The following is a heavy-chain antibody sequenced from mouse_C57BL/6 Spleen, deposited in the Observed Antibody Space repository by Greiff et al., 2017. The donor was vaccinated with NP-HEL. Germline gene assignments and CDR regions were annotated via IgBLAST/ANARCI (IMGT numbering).Heavy chain of an antibody. CDR3: ARRGNYWAMDY. V-gene: IGHV1-69*01. CDR2: IDPSDSYT. Sequence: QVQLKQPGAELVMPGASVKLSCKASGYTFTSYWMHWVKQRPGQGLEWIGEIDPSDSYTNYNQKFKGKSTLTVDKSSSTAYMQLSSLTSEDSAVYYCARRGNYWAMDYWGQGTSVTVSS. CDR1: GYTFTSYW. J-gene: IGHJ4*01. D-gene: IGHD2-1*01.